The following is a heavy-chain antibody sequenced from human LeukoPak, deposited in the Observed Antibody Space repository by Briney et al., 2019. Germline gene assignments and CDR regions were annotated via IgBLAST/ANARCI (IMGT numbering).Heavy chain of an antibody. Sequence: SKTLSLTCTVSGGPISSYYWSSIRQPPGEGLEWIGYIYYSGSTDYNPSLKSRVTILVDTSKNQFSLKLSSVTAADTAVYYCARADGYYYGMDVWGQGTTVTVSS. V-gene: IGHV4-59*01. CDR1: GGPISSYY. J-gene: IGHJ6*02. CDR3: ARADGYYYGMDV. CDR2: IYYSGST.